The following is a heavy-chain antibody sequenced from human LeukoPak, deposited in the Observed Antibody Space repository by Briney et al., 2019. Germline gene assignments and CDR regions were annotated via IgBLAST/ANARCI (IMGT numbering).Heavy chain of an antibody. J-gene: IGHJ5*02. CDR3: ARPRCSSTSCHNGFDP. D-gene: IGHD2-2*01. V-gene: IGHV5-51*03. CDR2: IYPGDSDT. CDR1: GYSFTSYW. Sequence: TGESLKISCKGSGYSFTSYWIGWVRQMPGKGLEWMGIIYPGDSDTRYSPSFQGQVTISADKSISTAYLQWSSLKASDTAMYYCARPRCSSTSCHNGFDPWGQGTLVTVSS.